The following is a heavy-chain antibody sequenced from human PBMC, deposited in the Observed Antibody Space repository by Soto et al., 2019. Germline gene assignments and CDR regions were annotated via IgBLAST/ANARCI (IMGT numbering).Heavy chain of an antibody. D-gene: IGHD4-17*01. CDR1: GVTVGNNY. V-gene: IGHV3-66*01. Sequence: EVRLVESGGGLVQPGGSLRLSCAASGVTVGNNYMSWVRQAPGTGLEWVSVTYSGRDKRYADSVKGRFTMSRDSTKSTVSLQMDSLRAEDSAVYSCARMLPVTALGYWGQGSLVNVPS. J-gene: IGHJ4*02. CDR3: ARMLPVTALGY. CDR2: TYSGRDK.